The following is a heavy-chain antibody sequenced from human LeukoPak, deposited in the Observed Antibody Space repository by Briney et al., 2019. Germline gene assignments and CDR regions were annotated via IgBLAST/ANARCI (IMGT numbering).Heavy chain of an antibody. CDR2: ISGSGDNT. CDR1: GFTFGGYA. J-gene: IGHJ4*02. V-gene: IGHV3-23*01. CDR3: AKDRRIAAAGTNY. Sequence: GGSLRLSCAASGFTFGGYAVSWVRQAPGKGLEWVSTISGSGDNTHYADSVKGRFTISRDNSENTLYLQMNSLRAEDTALYYCAKDRRIAAAGTNYWGQGTLVTVSS. D-gene: IGHD6-13*01.